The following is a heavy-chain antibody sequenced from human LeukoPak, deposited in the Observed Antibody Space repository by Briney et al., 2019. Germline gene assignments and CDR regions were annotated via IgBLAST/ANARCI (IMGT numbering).Heavy chain of an antibody. Sequence: GESLKISCKGSGYSFSNYWIGWVRQMPGKGLEWMGIIYPGDSDTRYSPSFQDQITISADKSISTAYLQWSSLKASDTAMYYCARSPQYGSGSYYKDYYYYMDVWGKGTTVTVPS. CDR2: IYPGDSDT. CDR3: ARSPQYGSGSYYKDYYYYMDV. J-gene: IGHJ6*03. V-gene: IGHV5-51*01. CDR1: GYSFSNYW. D-gene: IGHD3-10*01.